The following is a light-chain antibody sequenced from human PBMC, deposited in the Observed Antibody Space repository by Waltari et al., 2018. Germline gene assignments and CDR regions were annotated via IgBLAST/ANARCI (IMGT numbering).Light chain of an antibody. V-gene: IGLV1-47*01. CDR2: RNN. CDR3: AAWDDSLSGWV. CDR1: SSNTGSNY. J-gene: IGLJ3*02. Sequence: QSVLTPPPSASGTPGQRVTIPCSGSSSNTGSNYVYWYQQLPGTAPNLLIYRNNQRPSGVPDRFSGSKSGTSASLAISGLRSEDEADYYCAAWDDSLSGWVFGGGTKLTVL.